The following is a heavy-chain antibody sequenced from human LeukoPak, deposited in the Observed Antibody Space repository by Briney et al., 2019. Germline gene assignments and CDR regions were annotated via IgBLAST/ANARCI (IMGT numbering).Heavy chain of an antibody. CDR3: ATHVVVVPAAISPMMN. CDR1: GYTLTELS. D-gene: IGHD2-2*02. J-gene: IGHJ4*02. V-gene: IGHV1-24*01. CDR2: FDPEDGET. Sequence: ASVKVSCKVSGYTLTELSMHWVRQAPGKGLEWVGGFDPEDGETIYAQKFQGRVTMTEDTSTDTAYMELSSLRSEDTAVYYCATHVVVVPAAISPMMNWGQGTLVTVSS.